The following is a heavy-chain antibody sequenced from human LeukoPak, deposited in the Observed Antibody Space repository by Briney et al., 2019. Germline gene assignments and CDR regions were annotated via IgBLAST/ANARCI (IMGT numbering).Heavy chain of an antibody. CDR3: TTVSYVGGY. J-gene: IGHJ4*02. D-gene: IGHD3-16*01. CDR2: CKSKTDGETT. Sequence: GSLRLSCAASGFTFSHAWMSWVRQAPGEGLEWVGRCKSKTDGETTDYAEPVKDRFTISRDESKNILYLQMNSLKIEDTAVYYCTTVSYVGGYWGQGTLVTVSS. V-gene: IGHV3-15*01. CDR1: GFTFSHAW.